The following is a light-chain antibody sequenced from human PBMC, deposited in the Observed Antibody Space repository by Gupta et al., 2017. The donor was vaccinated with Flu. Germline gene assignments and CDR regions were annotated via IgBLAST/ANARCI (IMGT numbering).Light chain of an antibody. V-gene: IGKV4-1*01. J-gene: IGKJ1*01. CDR2: WAS. CDR1: RSVLYTSNNKNY. Sequence: DIVMTQSPDSLAVSLGERATINCKSSRSVLYTSNNKNYLAWLQQKPGQPPKVLIYWASTRESGVPDRSSGSGSGTDFTLTISGLQAEDVAVYYCQQYFTSPWTFGQGTKVEIK. CDR3: QQYFTSPWT.